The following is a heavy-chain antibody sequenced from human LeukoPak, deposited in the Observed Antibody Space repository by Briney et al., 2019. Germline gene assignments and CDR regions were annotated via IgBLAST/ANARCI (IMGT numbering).Heavy chain of an antibody. CDR1: EFTFEDFT. CDR2: ISWNSDTT. V-gene: IGHV3-9*01. J-gene: IGHJ4*02. D-gene: IGHD5-12*01. Sequence: GRSLRLSCAVYEFTFEDFTMTWVRQAPGRGLEWVSSISWNSDTTDYADSVKGRFAIYRDNAENTLYLQMNSLRAEDTAVYYCAIGMVATSPFDYWGQGTLVTVSS. CDR3: AIGMVATSPFDY.